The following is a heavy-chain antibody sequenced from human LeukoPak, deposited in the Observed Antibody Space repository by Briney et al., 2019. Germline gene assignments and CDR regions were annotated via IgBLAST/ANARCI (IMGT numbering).Heavy chain of an antibody. J-gene: IGHJ6*03. V-gene: IGHV1-18*01. CDR3: AREYSSSGSNYYYYYMDV. D-gene: IGHD6-6*01. CDR2: ISAYNGNT. CDR1: GYACTSYG. Sequence: GASGKVSCKASGYACTSYGISWVRQAPGQGLEWMGWISAYNGNTNYAQKLQSRVTMTTDTSTSTDYMELRSLRSDDTAVYYCAREYSSSGSNYYYYYMDVWGNGTPVTVSS.